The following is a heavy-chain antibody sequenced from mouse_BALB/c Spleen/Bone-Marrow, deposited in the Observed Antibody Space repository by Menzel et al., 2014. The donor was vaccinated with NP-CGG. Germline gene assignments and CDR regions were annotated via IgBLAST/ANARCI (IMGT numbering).Heavy chain of an antibody. CDR1: GFTFSNYW. V-gene: IGHV6-6*02. CDR3: TRRGRGYAMDY. CDR2: IRLKSNNYAT. Sequence: DVMLVESGGGLVQPGGSMKLSCVASGFTFSNYWMNWVRQSPEKGLEWVAEIRLKSNNYATHYAESVKGRFTISRDDSKSSVYLQMNSLRAEDTGNYYCTRRGRGYAMDYWGQGTSVTVSS. J-gene: IGHJ4*01.